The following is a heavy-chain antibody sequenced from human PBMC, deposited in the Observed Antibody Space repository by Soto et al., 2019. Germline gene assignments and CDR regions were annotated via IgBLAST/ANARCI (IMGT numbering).Heavy chain of an antibody. CDR3: ARYTSMVRGVSLYYYYGMDV. CDR1: GGSISSSSYY. CDR2: IYYSGST. Sequence: SETLSLTCTVSGGSISSSSYYWDWIRQPPGKGLEWIGSIYYSGSTYYNPSLKSRVTISVDTSKNQFSLKLSSVTAADTTVYYCARYTSMVRGVSLYYYYGMDVWGQGTTVTLSS. D-gene: IGHD3-10*01. J-gene: IGHJ6*02. V-gene: IGHV4-39*01.